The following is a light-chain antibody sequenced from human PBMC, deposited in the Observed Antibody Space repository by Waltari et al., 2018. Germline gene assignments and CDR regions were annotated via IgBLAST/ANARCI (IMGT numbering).Light chain of an antibody. CDR3: CSYGDSNWV. J-gene: IGLJ3*02. CDR1: SSDAGRFNL. V-gene: IGLV2-23*01. Sequence: QSALTQPASVSGSPGQSITISCTGTSSDAGRFNLVSWYQQHPGRAPKLMIYEGSKRPSGASNRFSGSKSGNTASLTISGLQAEDEADYYCCSYGDSNWVFGGGTKVTVL. CDR2: EGS.